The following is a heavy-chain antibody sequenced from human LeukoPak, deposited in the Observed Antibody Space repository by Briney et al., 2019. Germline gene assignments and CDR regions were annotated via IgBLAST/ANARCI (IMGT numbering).Heavy chain of an antibody. D-gene: IGHD2-15*01. Sequence: PSETLSLTCTVSGGSISTRSYYWGWIRQPPGKGLEWIGSIFYSGITYYSASLKSRVTMSVDTSKNQFSLKLSSVTAADAAVYYCARQPSLSYCSGGSCWFDSWGQGTLVTVSS. J-gene: IGHJ5*01. CDR3: ARQPSLSYCSGGSCWFDS. CDR2: IFYSGIT. V-gene: IGHV4-39*01. CDR1: GGSISTRSYY.